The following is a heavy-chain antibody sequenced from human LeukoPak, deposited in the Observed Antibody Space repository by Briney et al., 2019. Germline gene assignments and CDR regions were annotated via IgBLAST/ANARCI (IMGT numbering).Heavy chain of an antibody. D-gene: IGHD2-2*02. CDR2: ISAYNGNT. J-gene: IGHJ4*02. Sequence: ASVKVSCKASGYTFTSYGISWVRQAPGQGLEWMGWISAYNGNTNYAQKFQGRVTMTRDTSISTAYMELSRLRSDDTAVYYCARALGYCSSTSCYTHAISTPFDYWGQGTLVTVSS. CDR1: GYTFTSYG. V-gene: IGHV1-18*01. CDR3: ARALGYCSSTSCYTHAISTPFDY.